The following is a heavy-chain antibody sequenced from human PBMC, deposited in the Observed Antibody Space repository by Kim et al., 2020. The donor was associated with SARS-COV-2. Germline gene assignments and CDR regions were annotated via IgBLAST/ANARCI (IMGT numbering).Heavy chain of an antibody. Sequence: ASVKVSCKVSGYTLTELSMHWVRQAPGKELEWMGGFDPEDGETIYAQKFQGRVTMTEDTSTDTAYMELSSLRSEDTAVYYCATASSNWYERGWFDPWGQGTLVTVSS. CDR1: GYTLTELS. J-gene: IGHJ5*02. V-gene: IGHV1-24*01. CDR3: ATASSNWYERGWFDP. CDR2: FDPEDGET. D-gene: IGHD6-13*01.